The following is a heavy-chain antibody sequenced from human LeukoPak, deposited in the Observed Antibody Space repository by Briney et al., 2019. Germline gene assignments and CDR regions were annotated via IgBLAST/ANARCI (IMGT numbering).Heavy chain of an antibody. J-gene: IGHJ5*02. V-gene: IGHV1-2*04. CDR2: INPNSGGT. CDR3: ARDGSGSYSSGSYT. Sequence: ASVKVSCKASGYTFTGYYMHWVRQAPGQGLEWMGWINPNSGGTNYAQKFQGWVTMTRDTSISTAYMELSRLRSDDTAVYYCARDGSGSYSSGSYTWGQGTLVTVSS. D-gene: IGHD3-10*01. CDR1: GYTFTGYY.